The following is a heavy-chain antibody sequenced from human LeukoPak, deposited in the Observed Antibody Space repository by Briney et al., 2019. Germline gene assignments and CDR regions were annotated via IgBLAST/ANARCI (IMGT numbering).Heavy chain of an antibody. CDR2: INGGNGNT. V-gene: IGHV1-3*01. CDR1: GYTFTSYA. CDR3: ASVDYGDY. J-gene: IGHJ4*02. D-gene: IGHD3-16*01. Sequence: ASVKVSCKASGYTFTSYAMHWVRQAPGQRLEWMGWINGGNGNTKYLEKFQGRVTLTRDTSASTAYMELSSLRSEDTAVYYCASVDYGDYWGQGTLVTVSS.